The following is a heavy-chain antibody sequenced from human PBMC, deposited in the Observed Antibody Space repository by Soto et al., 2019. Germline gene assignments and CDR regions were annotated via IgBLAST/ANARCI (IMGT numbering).Heavy chain of an antibody. D-gene: IGHD6-13*01. CDR1: GFTFSSYA. J-gene: IGHJ4*02. CDR3: AIDRSSSWLDY. CDR2: ISYDGNNK. V-gene: IGHV3-30-3*01. Sequence: QVQLVESVGGVVQPGRSLRLSCAASGFTFSSYAMNWVRQAPGKGLEWVAVISYDGNNKYYADSVKGRFTISRDNSKNTLYLQMNSLRAEDTGVYYCAIDRSSSWLDYWGQGTLVTVSS.